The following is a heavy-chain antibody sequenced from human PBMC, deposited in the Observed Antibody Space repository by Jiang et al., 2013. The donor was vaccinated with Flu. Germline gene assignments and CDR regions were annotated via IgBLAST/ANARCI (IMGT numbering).Heavy chain of an antibody. V-gene: IGHV2-5*02. Sequence: KPTQTLTLTCTFSGFSLSTSGVGVGWIRQPPGKALEWLALIYWDDDKRYSPSLKSRLTITKDTSKNQVVLTMTNMDPVDTATYYCAHRGSGVRTFDYWGQGTLVTGLL. CDR3: AHRGSGVRTFDY. CDR1: GFSLSTSGVG. CDR2: IYWDDDK. J-gene: IGHJ4*02. D-gene: IGHD3-10*01.